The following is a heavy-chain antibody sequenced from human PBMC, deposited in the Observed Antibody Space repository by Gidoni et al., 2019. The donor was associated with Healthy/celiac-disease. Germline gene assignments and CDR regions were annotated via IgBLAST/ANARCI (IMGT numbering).Heavy chain of an antibody. Sequence: EVQLVESGGGLVKPGGSLRLSCAASGFTFISYSMHWVRQAPGKGREWVSSISSSSSYIYYADSVKGRFTISRDNAKNSLYLQMNSLRAEDTAVYYCAREARQQLVKWGQGTLVTVSS. J-gene: IGHJ4*02. CDR3: AREARQQLVK. CDR2: ISSSSSYI. D-gene: IGHD6-13*01. V-gene: IGHV3-21*01. CDR1: GFTFISYS.